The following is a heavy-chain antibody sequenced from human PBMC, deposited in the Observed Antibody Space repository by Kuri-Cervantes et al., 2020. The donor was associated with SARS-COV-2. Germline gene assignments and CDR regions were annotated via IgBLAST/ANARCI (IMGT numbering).Heavy chain of an antibody. CDR3: AREDSYGYGDY. D-gene: IGHD5-18*01. CDR1: GFTFSSYS. V-gene: IGHV3-21*01. J-gene: IGHJ4*02. Sequence: GESLKISCAASGFTFSSYSMNWVRQAPGKGLEWVSSISSSSSYIYHADSVKGRFTISRDNAKNSLYLQMNSLRAEDTAVYYCAREDSYGYGDYWGQGTLVTVSS. CDR2: ISSSSSYI.